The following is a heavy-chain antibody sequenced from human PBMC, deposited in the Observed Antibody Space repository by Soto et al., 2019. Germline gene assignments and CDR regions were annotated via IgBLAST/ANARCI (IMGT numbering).Heavy chain of an antibody. CDR1: RFTFSSYA. V-gene: IGHV3-30-3*01. Sequence: QVQLVESGGGVVRPGRSLRLSCAASRFTFSSYAMHWVRQAPGKGLEWVAVISYDGSNKDYADSVKGRFTISRDNSKNTLYLQMNSLRAEDTAVYYCAREGYSSDWPRYFQHWGQGTLVTVSP. CDR3: AREGYSSDWPRYFQH. CDR2: ISYDGSNK. D-gene: IGHD6-19*01. J-gene: IGHJ1*01.